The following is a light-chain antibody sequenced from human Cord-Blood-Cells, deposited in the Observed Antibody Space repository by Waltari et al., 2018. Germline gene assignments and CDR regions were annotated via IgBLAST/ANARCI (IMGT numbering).Light chain of an antibody. CDR1: SLRSYY. Sequence: SSELTQDPAVSVALGQTVRITCQGDSLRSYYASWYQQKPGQAPVLVFYGKNNRPSGSPDRFSGSSSGNTASLTITGAQAEDEADYYCNSRDSSGNHLVFGGGTKLTVL. V-gene: IGLV3-19*01. CDR3: NSRDSSGNHLV. J-gene: IGLJ2*01. CDR2: GKN.